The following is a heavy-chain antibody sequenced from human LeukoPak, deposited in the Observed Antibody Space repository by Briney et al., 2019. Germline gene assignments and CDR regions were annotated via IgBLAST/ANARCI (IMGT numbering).Heavy chain of an antibody. J-gene: IGHJ4*02. CDR3: AKGNYYYDSSVLDY. Sequence: PGGSLRLSCTASGFTFSSYAMSWVRQAPGKGLEWVSAISGSGGSTYYADSVKGRFTISRDNSKNTLYLQMNSLRAEDTAVYYCAKGNYYYDSSVLDYWGQGTLVTVSS. CDR1: GFTFSSYA. D-gene: IGHD3-22*01. CDR2: ISGSGGST. V-gene: IGHV3-23*01.